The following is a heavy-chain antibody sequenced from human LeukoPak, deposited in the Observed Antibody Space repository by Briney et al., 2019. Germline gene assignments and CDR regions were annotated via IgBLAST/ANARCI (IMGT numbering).Heavy chain of an antibody. CDR2: IYSSGTT. J-gene: IGHJ3*02. Sequence: PSETLSLTCSVSGGSIGSHYWSWIRQPPGKGLEWIGYIYSSGTTNYNPSLKSRVTMSLDTSKRQFSLKLSSVTAAVTAVYYCARYYSSGGGTRDAFDIWGQGTMVTVSS. CDR1: GGSIGSHY. CDR3: ARYYSSGGGTRDAFDI. V-gene: IGHV4-59*08. D-gene: IGHD6-19*01.